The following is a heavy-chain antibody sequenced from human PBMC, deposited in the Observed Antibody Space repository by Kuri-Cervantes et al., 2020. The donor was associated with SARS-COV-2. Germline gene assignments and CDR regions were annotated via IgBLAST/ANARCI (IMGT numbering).Heavy chain of an antibody. CDR3: ATHSGSYPYYYYYYMDV. D-gene: IGHD1-26*01. Sequence: SCTVSGGSISSGSYYWSWIRQPAGKGLEWIGYIYTSGSTNYNPSLKSRVTISVDTSKNKFSLKLSSVTAADTAVYYCATHSGSYPYYYYYYMDVWGKGPTVPVSS. J-gene: IGHJ6*03. V-gene: IGHV4-61*09. CDR1: GGSISSGSYY. CDR2: IYTSGST.